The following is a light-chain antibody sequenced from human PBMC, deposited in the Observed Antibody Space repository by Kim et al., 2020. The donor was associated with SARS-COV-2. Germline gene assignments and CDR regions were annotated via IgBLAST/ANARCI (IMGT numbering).Light chain of an antibody. CDR2: GAS. Sequence: YPGERDTLCCRASQSVRSNLAWYQQRPGKAPRLLIYGASTRANGTPARFSGSGSGTEFTLNISSLQSEDFAVYYCQQYDNWPGLTFGGGTKVDIK. J-gene: IGKJ4*01. V-gene: IGKV3-15*01. CDR1: QSVRSN. CDR3: QQYDNWPGLT.